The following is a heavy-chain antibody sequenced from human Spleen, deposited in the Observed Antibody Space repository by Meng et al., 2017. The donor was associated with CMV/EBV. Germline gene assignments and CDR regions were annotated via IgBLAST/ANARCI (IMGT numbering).Heavy chain of an antibody. J-gene: IGHJ6*02. Sequence: GGSLRLSCAASGFTVSRYDMYWVRQATGKSPEWVAGIGTAGDTYYPGSVRGRFSISRENAKNSLYLQMNSLRAGDTAVYYCIRGGIQRSGLDSMDVWGQGTTVTVSS. CDR2: IGTAGDT. V-gene: IGHV3-13*01. CDR1: GFTVSRYD. D-gene: IGHD5-18*01. CDR3: IRGGIQRSGLDSMDV.